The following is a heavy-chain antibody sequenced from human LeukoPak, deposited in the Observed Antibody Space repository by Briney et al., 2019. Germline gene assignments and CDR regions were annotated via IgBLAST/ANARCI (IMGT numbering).Heavy chain of an antibody. CDR1: GGSISSTTSY. V-gene: IGHV4-39*07. J-gene: IGHJ5*02. Sequence: SETLSLTCTVSGGSISSTTSYWGWIRQPPGEGLEWIGSFYYRGSTYYNPSLKSRVTISVDTSKNQFSLKLSSVTAADTAVYYCARGTEKTIAVAGTWGQGTLVTVSS. CDR3: ARGTEKTIAVAGT. CDR2: FYYRGST. D-gene: IGHD6-19*01.